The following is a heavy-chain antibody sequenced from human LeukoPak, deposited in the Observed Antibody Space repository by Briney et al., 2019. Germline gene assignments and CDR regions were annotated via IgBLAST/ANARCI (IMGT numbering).Heavy chain of an antibody. J-gene: IGHJ5*02. CDR3: ASQILTGWFGRFDP. CDR1: GFTFSSYS. Sequence: GGSLRLSCAASGFTFSSYSMNWVRQAPGKGLEWVSSISSSSSYIYYADSVKGRFTISRDNAKNSLYLQMNSLRAEDTAVYYCASQILTGWFGRFDPWGQGTLVTVSS. V-gene: IGHV3-21*01. D-gene: IGHD3-9*01. CDR2: ISSSSSYI.